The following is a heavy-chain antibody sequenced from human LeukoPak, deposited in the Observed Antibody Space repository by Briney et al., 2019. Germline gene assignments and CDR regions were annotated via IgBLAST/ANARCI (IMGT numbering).Heavy chain of an antibody. V-gene: IGHV1-46*01. CDR1: GYTFTSYY. D-gene: IGHD4-17*01. Sequence: ASVKVSCKASGYTFTSYYMHWVRQAPGQGLEWMGIINPSGGSTSYAQKFQGRVTMTRDTSTSTVYMELSSLRSEDTAVYYCARDSRFDYGDYEFDYWGQGTLVTVSS. CDR3: ARDSRFDYGDYEFDY. J-gene: IGHJ4*02. CDR2: INPSGGST.